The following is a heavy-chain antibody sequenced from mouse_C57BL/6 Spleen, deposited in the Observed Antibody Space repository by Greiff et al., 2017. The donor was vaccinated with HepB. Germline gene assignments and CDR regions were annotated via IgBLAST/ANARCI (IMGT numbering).Heavy chain of an antibody. CDR3: ARSSYYGSDYFDY. CDR1: GYTFTSYW. V-gene: IGHV1-64*01. Sequence: QVQLQQPGAELVKPGASVKLSCKASGYTFTSYWMHWVKQRPGQGLVWIGMIHPNSGSTNYNEKFKSKATLTVDKSSSTAYMQLSSLTSEDSAVYYCARSSYYGSDYFDYWGQGTTLTVSS. D-gene: IGHD1-1*01. CDR2: IHPNSGST. J-gene: IGHJ2*01.